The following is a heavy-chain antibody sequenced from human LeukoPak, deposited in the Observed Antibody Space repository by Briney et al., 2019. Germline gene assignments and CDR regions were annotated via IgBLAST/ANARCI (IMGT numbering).Heavy chain of an antibody. CDR2: IYYSGST. CDR1: GGSTSSSSYY. V-gene: IGHV4-39*01. Sequence: SETLSLTCTVSGGSTSSSSYYWGWIRQPPGEGLEWIGSIYYSGSTYYNPSLKSRVTISVDTSKNQFSLKLSSVTAADTAVYYCASWLFYPSGDWFDPWGQGTLVTVSS. J-gene: IGHJ5*02. D-gene: IGHD2/OR15-2a*01. CDR3: ASWLFYPSGDWFDP.